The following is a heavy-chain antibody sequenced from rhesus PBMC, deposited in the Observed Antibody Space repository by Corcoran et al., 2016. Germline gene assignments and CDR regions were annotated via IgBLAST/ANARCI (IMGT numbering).Heavy chain of an antibody. V-gene: IGHV1S9*01. J-gene: IGHJ6*01. D-gene: IGHD2-21*01. CDR2: INPSKGNK. Sequence: QVQLVQSGAEVKKPGTSVKLSCKASGYTFTSYYINWVRQAPGQVLEWMGWINPSKGNKGYAQKFQGRVTMTRDTSTSTAYMELNSLRSEDTAVYYCAREYCTGSGCYGSYYGLDSWGQGVVVTVSS. CDR1: GYTFTSYY. CDR3: AREYCTGSGCYGSYYGLDS.